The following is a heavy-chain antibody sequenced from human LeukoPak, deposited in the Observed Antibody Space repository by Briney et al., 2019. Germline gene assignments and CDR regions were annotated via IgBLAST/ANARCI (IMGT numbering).Heavy chain of an antibody. J-gene: IGHJ4*02. CDR3: ARAPGQTTVDDFDY. Sequence: ASVKVSCKTSGYTFTNYGITWVRQAPGQGLEWLGWISTYNRNAYYAQNLQGRVTVTTDTSTSTAYMELRSLRSDDTAVYYCARAPGQTTVDDFDYWGQGTLVTVSS. CDR1: GYTFTNYG. CDR2: ISTYNRNA. D-gene: IGHD4-23*01. V-gene: IGHV1-18*01.